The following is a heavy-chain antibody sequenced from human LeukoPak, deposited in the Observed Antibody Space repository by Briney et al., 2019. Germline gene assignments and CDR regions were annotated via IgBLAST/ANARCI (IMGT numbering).Heavy chain of an antibody. CDR3: ARDMDCSSTSCYLIPGWFDP. Sequence: SGTLSLTCTVSGGSISSSSYYWGWIRQPPGKGLEWIGSIYYSGSTYYNPSLKSRVTISVDTSKNQFSLKLSSVTAADTAVYYCARDMDCSSTSCYLIPGWFDPWGQGTLVTVSS. CDR1: GGSISSSSYY. J-gene: IGHJ5*02. V-gene: IGHV4-39*07. CDR2: IYYSGST. D-gene: IGHD2-2*01.